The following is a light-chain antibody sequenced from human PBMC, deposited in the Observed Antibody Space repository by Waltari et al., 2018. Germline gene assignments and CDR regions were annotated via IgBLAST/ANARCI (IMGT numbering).Light chain of an antibody. Sequence: IKMTQSPSSLSASVGDRVTITCRASQSVGNYVNWYKHRPGQAPKVLIYAASTLQGGVPSRFSGSGSGTVFTLTINSLQPEDLSIYYCQQTYSAPLSFGGGTKVEMK. V-gene: IGKV1-39*01. CDR2: AAS. CDR1: QSVGNY. J-gene: IGKJ4*01. CDR3: QQTYSAPLS.